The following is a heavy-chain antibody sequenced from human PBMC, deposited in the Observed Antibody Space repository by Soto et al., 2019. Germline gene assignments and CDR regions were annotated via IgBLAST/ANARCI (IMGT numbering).Heavy chain of an antibody. CDR1: GFTFSNYG. CDR2: ISYDGSNE. Sequence: PGGSLRLSCAASGFTFSNYGMHWVRQALGKGLEWVAVISYDGSNEYYVDSVKGRFTISRDNSKNTLYLQMNSLGAEDTAVYYCAEVVHSSTWYRYFDYWGQGTLVTVSS. J-gene: IGHJ4*02. V-gene: IGHV3-30*18. CDR3: AEVVHSSTWYRYFDY. D-gene: IGHD6-13*01.